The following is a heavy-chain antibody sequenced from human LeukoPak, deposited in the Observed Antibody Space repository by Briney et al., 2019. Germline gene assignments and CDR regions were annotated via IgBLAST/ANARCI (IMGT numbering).Heavy chain of an antibody. CDR1: GFTFSSYS. CDR2: ISSSSYI. Sequence: PGGSLRLSCAASGFTFSSYSMNWVRQAPGKGLEWVSSISSSSYIFYADSVKGRFTISRDNAKPSLYLKMNSLRAEDTAVYYCARDRSDYYDSSGYYRGELDYWGQGTLVTVSS. CDR3: ARDRSDYYDSSGYYRGELDY. J-gene: IGHJ4*02. D-gene: IGHD3-22*01. V-gene: IGHV3-21*01.